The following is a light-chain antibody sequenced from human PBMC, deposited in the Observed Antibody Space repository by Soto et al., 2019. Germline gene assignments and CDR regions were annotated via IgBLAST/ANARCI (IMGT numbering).Light chain of an antibody. CDR2: DAS. CDR3: QQYNRWIT. CDR1: QSISSW. V-gene: IGKV1-5*01. J-gene: IGKJ3*01. Sequence: DIQMTQSPSTLSASVGDRVTITCRASQSISSWLAWYQQKPGKAPKLLIYDASSLESGVPSRFSGSGSGTEFTLTISSLQPDDFATYYCQQYNRWITFGPGTKVDIK.